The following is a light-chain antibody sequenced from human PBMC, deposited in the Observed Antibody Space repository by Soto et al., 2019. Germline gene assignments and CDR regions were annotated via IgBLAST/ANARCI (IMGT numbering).Light chain of an antibody. CDR2: GAS. CDR3: QQYGSSVT. Sequence: EIVLTQSPGTLSLSPGERATLSCRASQSVSSSYLAWYQQKPGQAPRLLIYGASSRATGIPDRFSGSGSGTDFTLTISRLEPEDFAVYYCQQYGSSVTFGXGTKVDIK. J-gene: IGKJ3*01. CDR1: QSVSSSY. V-gene: IGKV3-20*01.